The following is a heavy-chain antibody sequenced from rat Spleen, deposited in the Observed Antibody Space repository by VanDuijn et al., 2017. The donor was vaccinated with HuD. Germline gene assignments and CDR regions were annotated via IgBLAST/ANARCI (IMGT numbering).Heavy chain of an antibody. CDR2: ISSSSGTI. J-gene: IGHJ3*01. D-gene: IGHD1-9*01. CDR1: GITFSDYG. CDR3: ATSYYGYKRFAY. V-gene: IGHV5-34*01. Sequence: EVQLVESGGGLVQPGRSLKLSCVASGITFSDYGMNWIRQAPGKGLEWVAYISSSSGTIYYPDTVKGRVTISRDNAKNTLYLQLSSLRSEDTALYYCATSYYGYKRFAYWGQGTLVTVSS.